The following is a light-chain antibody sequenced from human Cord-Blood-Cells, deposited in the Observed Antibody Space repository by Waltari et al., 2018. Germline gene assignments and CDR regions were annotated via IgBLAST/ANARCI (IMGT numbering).Light chain of an antibody. CDR3: QQYGSSPYT. Sequence: IVLTPSPGTLTLPPGASATLPCRASQSVSSSYLAWYQQKPGQAPRLLIYGASSRATGIPDRFSGSGSGTDFTLTISRLEPEDFAVYYCQQYGSSPYTFGQGTKLEIK. V-gene: IGKV3-20*01. CDR2: GAS. CDR1: QSVSSSY. J-gene: IGKJ2*01.